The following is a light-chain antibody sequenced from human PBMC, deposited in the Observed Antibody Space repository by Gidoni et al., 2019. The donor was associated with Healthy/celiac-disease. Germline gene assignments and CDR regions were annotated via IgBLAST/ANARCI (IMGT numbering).Light chain of an antibody. J-gene: IGKJ1*01. V-gene: IGKV3-11*01. CDR3: QQRSNWWT. CDR1: QSVSSY. CDR2: DAS. Sequence: EIVLTQSPATLSLSPGERATLSCRASQSVSSYLAWYQQKPGQAPRLLIYDASNGATVIPARFSGSGSGTDFTLTISSLEPEDFAVYYCQQRSNWWTFGQGTKVEIK.